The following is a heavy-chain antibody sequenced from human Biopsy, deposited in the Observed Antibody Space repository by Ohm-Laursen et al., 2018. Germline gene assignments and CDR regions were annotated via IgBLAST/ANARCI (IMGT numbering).Heavy chain of an antibody. Sequence: SVKVSCKASGYTFTGYHVHWVRQAPGQGLEWMGWINAKTGDTSYAQKFQGRVTMTRDTSISTAYMELSRLTSDDTAVYYCARERDPWGQGTLVTVSS. CDR2: INAKTGDT. CDR1: GYTFTGYH. J-gene: IGHJ5*02. CDR3: ARERDP. V-gene: IGHV1-2*02.